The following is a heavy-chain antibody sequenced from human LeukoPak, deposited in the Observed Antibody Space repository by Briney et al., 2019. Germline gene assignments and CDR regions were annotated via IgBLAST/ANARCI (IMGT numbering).Heavy chain of an antibody. CDR1: GGTFSSYA. D-gene: IGHD3-9*01. Sequence: GASVKVSCKASGGTFSSYAISWVRQAPGQGLEWMGRIIPILGIANYAQKFQGRVTITADKSTSTAYMELSSLRSEDTAVYYCASPGWADILTGYYQNTPFDYWGQGTLVTVSS. J-gene: IGHJ4*02. CDR3: ASPGWADILTGYYQNTPFDY. CDR2: IIPILGIA. V-gene: IGHV1-69*04.